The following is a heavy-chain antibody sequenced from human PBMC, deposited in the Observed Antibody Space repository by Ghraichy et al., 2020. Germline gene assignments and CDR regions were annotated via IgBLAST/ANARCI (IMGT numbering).Heavy chain of an antibody. CDR3: AKDWTGYYDY. CDR1: GFTFSSYG. Sequence: SLNISCAASGFTFSSYGMHWVRQAPGKGLEWVAVISYDGSNKYYADSVKGRFTISRDNSKNTLYLQMNSLRAEDTAVYYCAKDWTGYYDYWGQGTLVTVSS. D-gene: IGHD3/OR15-3a*01. J-gene: IGHJ4*02. V-gene: IGHV3-30*18. CDR2: ISYDGSNK.